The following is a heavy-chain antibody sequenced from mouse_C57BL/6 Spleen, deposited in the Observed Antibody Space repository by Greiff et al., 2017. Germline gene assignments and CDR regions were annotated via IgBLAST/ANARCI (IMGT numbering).Heavy chain of an antibody. CDR2: IDPETGGT. D-gene: IGHD1-1*01. J-gene: IGHJ2*01. V-gene: IGHV1-15*01. CDR3: TTGEITTEVSNYFDY. CDR1: GYTFTDYE. Sequence: VQLQQSGAELVRPGASVTLSCKASGYTFTDYEMHWVKQTPVHGLEWIGAIDPETGGTAYNQKFKGKAILTADKSSSTAYMELRSLTSEDSAVYYWTTGEITTEVSNYFDYWGQGTTLTVSS.